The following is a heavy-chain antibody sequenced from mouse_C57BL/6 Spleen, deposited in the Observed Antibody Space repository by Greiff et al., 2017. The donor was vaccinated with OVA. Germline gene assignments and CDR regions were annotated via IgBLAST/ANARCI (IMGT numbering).Heavy chain of an antibody. CDR1: GYTFTSYW. J-gene: IGHJ4*01. CDR3: ARGYSNYPAMDY. CDR2: IHPNSGST. V-gene: IGHV1-64*01. Sequence: QVQLQQPGAELVKPGASVKLSCKASGYTFTSYWMHWVKQRPGQGLEWIGMIHPNSGSTNYNEKFKSKATLTVDKSSSTAYMQLSSLTSDDSAVYYCARGYSNYPAMDYWGQGTSVTVSS. D-gene: IGHD2-5*01.